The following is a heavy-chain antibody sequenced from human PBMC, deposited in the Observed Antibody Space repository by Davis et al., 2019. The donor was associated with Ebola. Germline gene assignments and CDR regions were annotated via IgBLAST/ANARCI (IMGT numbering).Heavy chain of an antibody. J-gene: IGHJ4*02. CDR2: TYYNSKWYN. Sequence: HSQTLSLTCVISGDSVSSGGWNWIRQSPSRGLEWLGRTYYNSKWYNDYAVSVKSRITISPDTSKNQFSLQLNSVTPEDTAVYYCASGWLKGYLDYWGQGTLVTVSS. D-gene: IGHD3-22*01. CDR3: ASGWLKGYLDY. CDR1: GDSVSSGG. V-gene: IGHV6-1*01.